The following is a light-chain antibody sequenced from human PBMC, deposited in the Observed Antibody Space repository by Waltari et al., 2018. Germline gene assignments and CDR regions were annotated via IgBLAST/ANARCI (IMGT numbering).Light chain of an antibody. J-gene: IGLJ2*01. CDR1: SSAVGGYKH. CDR2: DVS. CDR3: CSYAGSYTSPIL. Sequence: QSALTQPRSVSGSPGQSVTISCTGTSSAVGGYKHFSWSHHHPGNAPTLMIYDVSERPSGVPDRFSGSKSGNTASLTVSGLQTEDEADYYCCSYAGSYTSPILFGGGTKLTVL. V-gene: IGLV2-11*01.